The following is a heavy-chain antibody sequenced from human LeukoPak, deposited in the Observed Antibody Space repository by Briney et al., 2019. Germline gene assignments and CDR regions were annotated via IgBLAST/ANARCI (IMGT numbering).Heavy chain of an antibody. V-gene: IGHV4-34*01. CDR3: ASLGIEHPNSPHDRNGLDP. Sequence: SETLSLTCAVYGGSFSSYYCRWIRQPPGKGLEWIGEINHSGSTNYNPSLKSRVTISIDTSKNQFSLKLSSVTAADAAVYYCASLGIEHPNSPHDRNGLDPWGQGTLVTVSS. D-gene: IGHD2-21*01. CDR2: INHSGST. J-gene: IGHJ5*02. CDR1: GGSFSSYY.